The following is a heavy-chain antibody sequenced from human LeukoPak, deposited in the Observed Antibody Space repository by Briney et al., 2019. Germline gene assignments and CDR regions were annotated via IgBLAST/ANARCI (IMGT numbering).Heavy chain of an antibody. V-gene: IGHV4-39*07. D-gene: IGHD1-26*01. Sequence: SETLSLTCTVSGGSISTISYYWGWIRQPPGKGLEWIGSVYHSGSTYYNPSLKSRVTISVDTSKNQFSLKLSSVTAADTAVYYCAREVIVGARTFDIWGQGTMVTVSS. J-gene: IGHJ3*02. CDR2: VYHSGST. CDR3: AREVIVGARTFDI. CDR1: GGSISTISYY.